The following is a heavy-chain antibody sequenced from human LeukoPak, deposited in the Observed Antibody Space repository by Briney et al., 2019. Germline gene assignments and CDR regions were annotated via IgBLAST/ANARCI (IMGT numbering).Heavy chain of an antibody. Sequence: GGSLRLSCAASGFTFSSYWMHWVRQAPGKGLVWVSRINSDGSSTSYADSVKGRFTISRDNAKKTLYLQMNSLRAEDTAVYYCARVKAVMPYYFDYWGQGTPVTVSS. CDR1: GFTFSSYW. CDR2: INSDGSST. J-gene: IGHJ4*02. D-gene: IGHD3-16*01. V-gene: IGHV3-74*01. CDR3: ARVKAVMPYYFDY.